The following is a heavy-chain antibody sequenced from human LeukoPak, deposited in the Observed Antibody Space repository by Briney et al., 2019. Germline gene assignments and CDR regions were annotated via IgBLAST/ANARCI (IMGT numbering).Heavy chain of an antibody. CDR3: ARHEVNSYQLLGVYNWFHP. CDR1: GYSISSGYY. V-gene: IGHV4-38-2*01. CDR2: IYHSGST. J-gene: IGHJ5*02. D-gene: IGHD2-2*01. Sequence: SETLSLTCAVSGYSISSGYYWGWIRQPPGKGLEWIGSIYHSGSTYYNPSLKSRVTISVDTSKNQFSLKLSSVTAAATAVYFCARHEVNSYQLLGVYNWFHPRGQGTLVTVSS.